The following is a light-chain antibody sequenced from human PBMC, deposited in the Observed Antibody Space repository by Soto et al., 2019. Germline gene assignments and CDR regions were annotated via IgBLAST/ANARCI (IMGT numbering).Light chain of an antibody. J-gene: IGKJ5*01. V-gene: IGKV3-11*01. Sequence: EIVLTQSPATLSLSPGERATLSCRASQSVSSYLAWYQQKPGQAPKLLIYDASNRATGIPARFSGSGSGTSLTLTISRLEPDDFAVYCCQQRINWPITFGRGTRLEIK. CDR1: QSVSSY. CDR2: DAS. CDR3: QQRINWPIT.